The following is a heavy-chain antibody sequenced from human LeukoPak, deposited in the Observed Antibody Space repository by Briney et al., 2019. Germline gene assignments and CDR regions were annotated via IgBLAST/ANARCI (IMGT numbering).Heavy chain of an antibody. D-gene: IGHD3/OR15-3a*01. J-gene: IGHJ4*02. CDR1: GGSLSGYY. Sequence: SETLSLTCAVYGGSLSGYYWSWIRQPPGKGLEWIGEINHSGSTNYNPSLKNRVTISVDTSENQFSLKLSSVTAADTAVYYCARQTGSGLFILPGGQGTLVTVSS. V-gene: IGHV4-34*01. CDR2: INHSGST. CDR3: ARQTGSGLFILP.